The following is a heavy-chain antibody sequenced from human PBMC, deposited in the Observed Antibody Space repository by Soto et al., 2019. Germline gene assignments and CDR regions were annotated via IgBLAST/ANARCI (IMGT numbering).Heavy chain of an antibody. V-gene: IGHV4-31*03. CDR3: ARILYSSSEVDL. D-gene: IGHD6-6*01. Sequence: PSETLSLTCTVSGGSISSGGYYWSWIRQHPGKGLEWIGYIYYSGSTYYNPSLKSRVTISVDTSKNQFSLKLSSVTAADTAVYYCARILYSSSEVDLWGRGTLVTVS. CDR2: IYYSGST. CDR1: GGSISSGGYY. J-gene: IGHJ2*01.